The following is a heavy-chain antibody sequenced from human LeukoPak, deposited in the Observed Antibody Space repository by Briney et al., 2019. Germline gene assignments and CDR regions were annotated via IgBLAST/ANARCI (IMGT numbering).Heavy chain of an antibody. Sequence: SETLSLTCTVPGGSIRTSGYFWGWIRQSPGKGLEYFGSVHSSGTAYYNPSLQSRVTISADMSKNQFSLNLRSVTAADTAVYYCARRPTKWELPIQYYFDYWGQGTLVTVSS. V-gene: IGHV4-39*07. D-gene: IGHD1-26*01. CDR3: ARRPTKWELPIQYYFDY. CDR1: GGSIRTSGYF. CDR2: VHSSGTA. J-gene: IGHJ4*02.